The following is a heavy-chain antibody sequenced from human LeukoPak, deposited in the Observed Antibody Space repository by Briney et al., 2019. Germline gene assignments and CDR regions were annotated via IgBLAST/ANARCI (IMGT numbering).Heavy chain of an antibody. CDR1: GGSISSYY. CDR2: IYYSGST. Sequence: SETLSLTCTVSGGSISSYYWSWIRQPPGKGLEWIGYIYYSGSTNYNPSLKSRVTISVDTSKNQFSLKLSSVTAADTAVYYCARGASGSYWSTFDIWGQGTMVTVSS. D-gene: IGHD1-26*01. CDR3: ARGASGSYWSTFDI. V-gene: IGHV4-59*01. J-gene: IGHJ3*02.